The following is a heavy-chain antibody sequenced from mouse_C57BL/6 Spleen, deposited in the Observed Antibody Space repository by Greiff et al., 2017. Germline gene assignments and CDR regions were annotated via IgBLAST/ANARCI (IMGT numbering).Heavy chain of an antibody. Sequence: QVQLQQPGAELVKPGASVKMSCKASGYTFTSYWITWVKQRPGQGLEWIGDIYPGRGSTNYNEKFKSKATLTVDTSSSTAYMQLSSLTAEDAAVYYCASWIHYYGSSYDYFDYWGQGTTLTVSS. D-gene: IGHD1-1*01. CDR3: ASWIHYYGSSYDYFDY. CDR1: GYTFTSYW. J-gene: IGHJ2*01. V-gene: IGHV1-55*01. CDR2: IYPGRGST.